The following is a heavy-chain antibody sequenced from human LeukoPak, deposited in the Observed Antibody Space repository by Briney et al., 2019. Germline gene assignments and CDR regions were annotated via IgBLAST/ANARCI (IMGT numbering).Heavy chain of an antibody. V-gene: IGHV3-30*04. J-gene: IGHJ3*02. Sequence: AGGSLRLSCAASGFTFSNFAMHWVRQAPGKGLEWVAVVSHDGSNTHYADFVKGRFTVSRDNSKNTLYLQMNSLRTEDTAVYHCARDPLAQAAYAFHIWGQGTMVTVSS. CDR2: VSHDGSNT. CDR3: ARDPLAQAAYAFHI. CDR1: GFTFSNFA.